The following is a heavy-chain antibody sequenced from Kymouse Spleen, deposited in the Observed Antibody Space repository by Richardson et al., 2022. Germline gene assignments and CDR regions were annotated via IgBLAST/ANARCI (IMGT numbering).Heavy chain of an antibody. Sequence: QLQLQESGPGLVKPSETLSLTCTVSGGSISSSSYYWGWIRQPPGKGLEWIGSIYYSGSTYYNPSLKSRVTISVDTSKNQFSLKLSSVTAADTAVYYCARRGGYYGSGSPDYYYYGMDVWGQGTTVTVSS. CDR3: ARRGGYYGSGSPDYYYYGMDV. D-gene: IGHD3-10*01. J-gene: IGHJ6*02. CDR2: IYYSGST. CDR1: GGSISSSSYY. V-gene: IGHV4-39*01.